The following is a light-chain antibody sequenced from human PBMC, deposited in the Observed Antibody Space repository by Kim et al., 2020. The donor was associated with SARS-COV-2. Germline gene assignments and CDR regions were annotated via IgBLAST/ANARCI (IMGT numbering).Light chain of an antibody. CDR1: QTIITRY. CDR3: QQYGTAPVT. Sequence: SPGERATLSCRASQTIITRYLVWYQQKPGQPPRVLIYDASTRATDIPDRFSGSGSGTDFTLTISRLEPEDSAVYYCQQYGTAPVTFGGGTKVDIK. V-gene: IGKV3-20*01. J-gene: IGKJ4*01. CDR2: DAS.